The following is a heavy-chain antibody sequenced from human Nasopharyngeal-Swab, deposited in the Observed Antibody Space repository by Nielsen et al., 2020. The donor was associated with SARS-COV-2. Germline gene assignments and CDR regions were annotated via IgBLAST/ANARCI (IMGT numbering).Heavy chain of an antibody. CDR1: GFTFSSYG. J-gene: IGHJ4*02. Sequence: GGSLRLSCAASGFTFSSYGMHWVRQVPGNGLEWVAVISYDGSNKYYADSVKGRFTISRDNSKNTLYLQMNSLRAEDTAVYYCAIAPGYSSGWNNYWGQGTLVTVSS. CDR3: AIAPGYSSGWNNY. D-gene: IGHD6-19*01. CDR2: ISYDGSNK. V-gene: IGHV3-30*03.